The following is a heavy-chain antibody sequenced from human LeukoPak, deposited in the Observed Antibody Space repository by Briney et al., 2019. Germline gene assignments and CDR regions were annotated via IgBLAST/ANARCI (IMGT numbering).Heavy chain of an antibody. Sequence: GGSLRLSCAASGFTFSSYGIHWVRQAPGKGLEWVAFIRYDGSNKYYADSVKGRFTISRDNSKNTLYLQMNSLRAEDTAVYYCAKEVGYELDYFDYWGQGTLVTVSS. CDR2: IRYDGSNK. V-gene: IGHV3-30*02. D-gene: IGHD5-12*01. CDR1: GFTFSSYG. CDR3: AKEVGYELDYFDY. J-gene: IGHJ4*02.